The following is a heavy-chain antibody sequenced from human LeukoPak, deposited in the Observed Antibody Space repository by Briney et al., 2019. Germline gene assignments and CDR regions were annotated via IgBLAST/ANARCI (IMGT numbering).Heavy chain of an antibody. CDR3: ARDPPQGSGSRFDC. CDR1: GFTFSSYS. D-gene: IGHD3-10*01. CDR2: ISGSSSTI. Sequence: GGSLRLSCAASGFTFSSYSMNWVRQAPGKGLEWVSYISGSSSTIYYADSMKGRFTISRDNAKNSLYLQMNSLRAEDTAVYYCARDPPQGSGSRFDCWGQGTLVTVSS. V-gene: IGHV3-48*04. J-gene: IGHJ4*02.